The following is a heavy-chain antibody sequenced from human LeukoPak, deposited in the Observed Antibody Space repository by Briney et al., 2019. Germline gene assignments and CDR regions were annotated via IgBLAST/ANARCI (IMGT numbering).Heavy chain of an antibody. CDR3: ARSDSSSWFLFDY. CDR2: IIPIFGTA. CDR1: GCTFSSYA. D-gene: IGHD6-13*01. V-gene: IGHV1-69*06. Sequence: SVKVSCKASGCTFSSYAISWVRQAPGQGLEWMGGIIPIFGTANYAQKFQGRVTNTADKSTRTAYMELSSLRSEDTAVYYCARSDSSSWFLFDYWGQGTLVTVSS. J-gene: IGHJ4*02.